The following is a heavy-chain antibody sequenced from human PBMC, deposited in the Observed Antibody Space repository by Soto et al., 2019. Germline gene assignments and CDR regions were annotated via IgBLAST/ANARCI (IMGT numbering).Heavy chain of an antibody. Sequence: ESGGGLVQPGRSLRLSCAASGFSFDDYAMHWVRQAPGKGLEWVSSISWNSGSIGYADSVKGRFTISRDNAKNSLYLQMNSLRTEDTALYYCAKGQSVLWFGEPLDYWGQGTLVTVSS. J-gene: IGHJ4*02. CDR2: ISWNSGSI. D-gene: IGHD3-10*01. CDR1: GFSFDDYA. V-gene: IGHV3-9*01. CDR3: AKGQSVLWFGEPLDY.